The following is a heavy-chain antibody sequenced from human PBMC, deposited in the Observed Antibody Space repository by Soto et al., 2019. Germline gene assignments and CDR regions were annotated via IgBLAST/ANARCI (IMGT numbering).Heavy chain of an antibody. V-gene: IGHV3-30*18. CDR1: GFTFSSYA. CDR2: ISYDGSNK. Sequence: PGGSLRLSCAASGFTFSSYAMNWVRQAPGKGLDWVAVISYDGSNKYYADSVKGRFTISRDNSKNTLYLQMNSLKPEDTATYYCAKEHDHGDYWYFDLWGRGILVTVSS. CDR3: AKEHDHGDYWYFDL. J-gene: IGHJ2*01. D-gene: IGHD4-17*01.